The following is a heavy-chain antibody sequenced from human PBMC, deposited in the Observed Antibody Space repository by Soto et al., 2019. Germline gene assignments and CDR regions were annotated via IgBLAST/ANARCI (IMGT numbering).Heavy chain of an antibody. Sequence: ASVKVSCKASGYTFTNYGISWVRQAPGQGLEWMGWISAYNGNTNYAQKLQGRVTMTTDTSTSTGYMELRSLRSDDTAVYYCARAPPYYHEVWGSLSPPSGGYYYGMDGWGQGTTVTV. J-gene: IGHJ6*01. CDR3: ARAPPYYHEVWGSLSPPSGGYYYGMDG. V-gene: IGHV1-18*04. CDR1: GYTFTNYG. CDR2: ISAYNGNT. D-gene: IGHD3-16*01.